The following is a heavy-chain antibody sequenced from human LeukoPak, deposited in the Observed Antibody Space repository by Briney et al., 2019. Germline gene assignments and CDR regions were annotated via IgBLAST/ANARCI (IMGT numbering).Heavy chain of an antibody. Sequence: SGGSLRLSCAASGFTFSSYAMSWVRQAPGKGLEWVSYISSSGSTIYYADSVKGRFTISRDNAKNSLYLQMNSLRAEDTAVYYCAGSYYDFWSGYDGFDYWGQRTLVTVSS. D-gene: IGHD3-3*01. CDR2: ISSSGSTI. CDR3: AGSYYDFWSGYDGFDY. V-gene: IGHV3-48*04. CDR1: GFTFSSYA. J-gene: IGHJ4*02.